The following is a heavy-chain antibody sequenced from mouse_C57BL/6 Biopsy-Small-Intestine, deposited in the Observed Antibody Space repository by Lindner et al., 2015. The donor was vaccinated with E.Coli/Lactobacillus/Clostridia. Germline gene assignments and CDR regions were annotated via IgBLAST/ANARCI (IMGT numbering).Heavy chain of an antibody. CDR2: INPSTGGT. CDR1: GYSFTGYY. CDR3: ARSYYDYLDF. V-gene: IGHV1-42*01. Sequence: VQLQESGPELVKPGASVKISCKASGYSFTGYYMNWVKQSPEKSPEWIGEINPSTGGTTYNQKFKAKATLTVDKSSSTAYMQLKSLTSEDSAAYYCARSYYDYLDFWGQGTTLTVSS. J-gene: IGHJ2*01. D-gene: IGHD2-4*01.